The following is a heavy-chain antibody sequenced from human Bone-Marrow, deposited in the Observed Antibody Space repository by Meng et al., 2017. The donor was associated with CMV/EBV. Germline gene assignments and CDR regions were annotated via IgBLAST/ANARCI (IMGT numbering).Heavy chain of an antibody. CDR2: ISSSSSTI. CDR1: GFTFSSYS. D-gene: IGHD6-13*01. V-gene: IGHV3-48*04. J-gene: IGHJ6*02. CDR3: ARDPIAATSYGMNV. Sequence: GESLKISCAASGFTFSSYSMNWVRQAPGKGLEWVSYISSSSSTIYYADSVKGRFTISRDNAKNSLYLQMNSLRAEDTAVYYCARDPIAATSYGMNVWGQGPTVPVSS.